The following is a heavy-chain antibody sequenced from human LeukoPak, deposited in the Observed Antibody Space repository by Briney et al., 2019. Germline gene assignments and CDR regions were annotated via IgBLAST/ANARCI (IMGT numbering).Heavy chain of an antibody. CDR1: GFTFSSYS. V-gene: IGHV3-48*01. J-gene: IGHJ4*02. Sequence: GGSLRLSCAASGFTFSSYSMNWVRQAPGKGLEWVSYISSSSSTIYYADSVKGRFTISRDNAKNSLYLQMNSLRAEDTAVYYCARRLGSYESVYFDYWGQGTLVTVSS. CDR3: ARRLGSYESVYFDY. D-gene: IGHD3-10*01. CDR2: ISSSSSTI.